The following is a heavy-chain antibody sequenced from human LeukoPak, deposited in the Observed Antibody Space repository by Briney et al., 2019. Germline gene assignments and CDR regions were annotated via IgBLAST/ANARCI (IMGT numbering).Heavy chain of an antibody. CDR3: AAQGVFSHGGY. J-gene: IGHJ4*02. CDR2: IYSGGST. CDR1: GFTVSNNY. V-gene: IGHV3-53*01. D-gene: IGHD3-16*01. Sequence: HPGGSLRLSCAASGFTVSNNYMSWVRQAPGKGLEWVSVIYSGGSTYYTDSVKGRFTISRDTSKNTLYLQMNSLRAEDTAVYYCAAQGVFSHGGYWVQGTLVTVSS.